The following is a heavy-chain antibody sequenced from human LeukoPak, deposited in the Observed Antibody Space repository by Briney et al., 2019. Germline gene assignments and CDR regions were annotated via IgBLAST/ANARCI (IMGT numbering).Heavy chain of an antibody. D-gene: IGHD2-15*01. J-gene: IGHJ4*02. CDR2: IIGGGTTT. Sequence: GGSLRLSCAASGFTFSSYAMSWVRQAPGKGLEWVSTIIGGGTTTYYADSVKGRFTISRDNSQNTLYLQMDSLRAEDTAVYYCARGGGSWQNYYFDYWGQGTLVTVSS. V-gene: IGHV3-23*01. CDR3: ARGGGSWQNYYFDY. CDR1: GFTFSSYA.